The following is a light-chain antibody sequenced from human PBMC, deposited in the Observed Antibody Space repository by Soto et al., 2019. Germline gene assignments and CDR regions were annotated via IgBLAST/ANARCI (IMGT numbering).Light chain of an antibody. CDR2: DVS. Sequence: DIQMTQSPSTLSSSLGDRGTITVRASQSISNWLAWYQQKPGKAPKLLIYDVSSLESGVPSRFSGSGSGTEFTLTINSLQPDDFATYYCQQYDTFWTFGQGTKVDIK. V-gene: IGKV1-5*01. CDR3: QQYDTFWT. J-gene: IGKJ1*01. CDR1: QSISNW.